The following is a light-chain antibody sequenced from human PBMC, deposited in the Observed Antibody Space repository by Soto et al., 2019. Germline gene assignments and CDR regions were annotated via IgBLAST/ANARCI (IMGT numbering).Light chain of an antibody. CDR2: LNSDGSH. CDR3: QTWGTGPSLV. J-gene: IGLJ2*01. V-gene: IGLV4-69*01. Sequence: QLVLTQSPSASASLGASVKLTCTLSSGHSSYAIAWHQQQPEKGPRYLMKLNSDGSHSKGDGIPDRFSGSSSGAERYLTISSLQSEDEADYYCQTWGTGPSLVFGGGTKLTVL. CDR1: SGHSSYA.